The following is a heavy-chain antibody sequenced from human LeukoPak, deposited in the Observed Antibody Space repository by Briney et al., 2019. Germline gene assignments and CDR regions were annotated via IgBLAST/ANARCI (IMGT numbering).Heavy chain of an antibody. CDR1: GFTFSNYD. J-gene: IGHJ4*02. Sequence: PGGSLRLSCAASGFTFSNYDMHWVRQAPGKGLEWVAVISYDGSNKYYADSVKGRFTISRDNSKNTLFLQVNSLRAEDTAVYYCAKDSIPGIYYFDYWGQGTLVTVSS. V-gene: IGHV3-30*18. D-gene: IGHD3-10*01. CDR3: AKDSIPGIYYFDY. CDR2: ISYDGSNK.